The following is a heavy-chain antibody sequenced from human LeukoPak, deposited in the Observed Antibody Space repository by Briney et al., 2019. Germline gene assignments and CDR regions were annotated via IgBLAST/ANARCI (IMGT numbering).Heavy chain of an antibody. CDR1: GFTFSSYA. CDR2: ISGSGGST. J-gene: IGHJ4*02. V-gene: IGHV3-23*01. D-gene: IGHD2-15*01. CDR3: AKDFPVVVVAASFDY. Sequence: TGGSLRLSCAASGFTFSSYAMSWARQAPGKGLEWVSAISGSGGSTYYADSVKGRFTISRDSSKNTLYLQMNSLRAEDTAVYYCAKDFPVVVVAASFDYWGQGTLVTVSS.